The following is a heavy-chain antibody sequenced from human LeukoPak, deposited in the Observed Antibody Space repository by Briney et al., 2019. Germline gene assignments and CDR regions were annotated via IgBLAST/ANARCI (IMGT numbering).Heavy chain of an antibody. CDR3: VKDWGIYYDSSAYHYVFDH. D-gene: IGHD3-22*01. J-gene: IGHJ4*02. CDR1: GFTFSDYA. CDR2: ISNNGGNT. V-gene: IGHV3-64D*09. Sequence: GGSLRLSCSVSGFTFSDYAMHWVRQAPGKGLQCVSSISNNGGNTYYADSVKGRFTISRDNSENTLYLQMSSLRAEDTAVYYCVKDWGIYYDSSAYHYVFDHWGQGTQVTVSS.